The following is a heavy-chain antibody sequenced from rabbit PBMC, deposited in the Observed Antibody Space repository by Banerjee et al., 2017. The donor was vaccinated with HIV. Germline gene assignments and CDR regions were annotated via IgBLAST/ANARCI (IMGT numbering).Heavy chain of an antibody. CDR3: GRNLYNSAANL. CDR2: IYTGSSGTT. CDR1: GFTLSTYW. D-gene: IGHD1-1*01. J-gene: IGHJ4*01. V-gene: IGHV1S45*01. Sequence: QEQLVESGGGLVQPEGSLTLTCTASGFTLSTYWMSWVRQAPGKGLEWIGYIYTGSSGTTDYASWAKGRFTISKTSSTTVTLQMTSLTAADTATYFCGRNLYNSAANLWGQGTLVTVS.